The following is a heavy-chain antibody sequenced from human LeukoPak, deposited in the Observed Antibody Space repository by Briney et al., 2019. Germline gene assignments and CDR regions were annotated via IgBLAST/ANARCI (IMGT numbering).Heavy chain of an antibody. CDR2: ISGVSTTI. Sequence: GGSLRLSCAASGFTFGDYYMYWIRQAPGKGLEWVAYISGVSTTIYYADSLKGRFTISRDNAKNSLYLQMNSLRAEDTAVYYCARDSGRRGYNYNFWGQGTLVTVSS. J-gene: IGHJ4*02. CDR3: ARDSGRRGYNYNF. CDR1: GFTFGDYY. V-gene: IGHV3-11*01. D-gene: IGHD5-18*01.